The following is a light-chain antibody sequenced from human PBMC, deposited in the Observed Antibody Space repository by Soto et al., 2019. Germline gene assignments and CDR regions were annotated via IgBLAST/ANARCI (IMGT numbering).Light chain of an antibody. CDR3: QSYDSSSLWV. CDR2: DDN. Sequence: NFMLTQPHSVSEYPGKTVTISCTRRSGSIASNYVQWYQQRPGSAPTTVIYDDNQRRSGVPDRFSGSIDSSSNSASLTISGLQTEDEADYYCQSYDSSSLWVFGGGTKLTVL. CDR1: SGSIASNY. V-gene: IGLV6-57*03. J-gene: IGLJ3*02.